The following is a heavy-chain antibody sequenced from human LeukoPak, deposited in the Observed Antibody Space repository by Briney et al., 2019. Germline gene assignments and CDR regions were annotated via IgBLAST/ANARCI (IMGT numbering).Heavy chain of an antibody. J-gene: IGHJ4*02. CDR3: ARETGQQLANFDY. Sequence: SQTLSLTCAISGDSVSRNSAAWNRIRQSPSRGLEWLGRTYYRSKWYNDYAVSVKSRISINPDTSKNQFSLQLNSVTPEDTAVYYCARETGQQLANFDYWGQGTLVTVSS. D-gene: IGHD6-13*01. CDR2: TYYRSKWYN. V-gene: IGHV6-1*01. CDR1: GDSVSRNSAA.